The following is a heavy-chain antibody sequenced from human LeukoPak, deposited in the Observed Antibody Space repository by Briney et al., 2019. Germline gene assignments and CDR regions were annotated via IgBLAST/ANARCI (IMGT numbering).Heavy chain of an antibody. CDR3: ASEIKGDDFWSGGQYYGMDV. Sequence: ASVKVSCKASGYTFTSYYMHWVRQAPGQGLEWMGIINPSGGSTSYAQKFQGRVTMTRDTSTSTVYMELSSLRSEDTAVYYCASEIKGDDFWSGGQYYGMDVWGQGTTVTVSS. D-gene: IGHD3-3*01. CDR2: INPSGGST. V-gene: IGHV1-46*01. J-gene: IGHJ6*02. CDR1: GYTFTSYY.